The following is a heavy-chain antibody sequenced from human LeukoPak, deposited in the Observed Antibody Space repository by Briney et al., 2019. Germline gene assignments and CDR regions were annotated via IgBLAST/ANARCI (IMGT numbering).Heavy chain of an antibody. Sequence: ASVKVSCKVSGYTLTELSMHWVRQAPGKGLEWMGGFDPEDGETIYAQKFQGRVTITADESTSTAYMELSSLRSEDTAVYYCARGHYAIPWFDPWGQGTLVTVSS. D-gene: IGHD2-21*01. J-gene: IGHJ5*02. CDR2: FDPEDGET. CDR1: GYTLTELS. CDR3: ARGHYAIPWFDP. V-gene: IGHV1-24*01.